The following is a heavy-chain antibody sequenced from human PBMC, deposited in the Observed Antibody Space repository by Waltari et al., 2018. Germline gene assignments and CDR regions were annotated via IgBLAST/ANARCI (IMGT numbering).Heavy chain of an antibody. CDR2: IKQDGSEK. CDR1: GFTFSSYW. CDR3: SRDLGGVFYY. D-gene: IGHD3-16*01. Sequence: EVQLVESGGGLVQPGGSLRLSCAASGFTFSSYWMSWVRQAPGKGREGVANIKQDGSEKFFVDSFKGPFPLPRDHPQNPLYLQINRLRAEDTALYFFSRDLGGVFYYLGQGTLVTVSS. J-gene: IGHJ4*02. V-gene: IGHV3-7*01.